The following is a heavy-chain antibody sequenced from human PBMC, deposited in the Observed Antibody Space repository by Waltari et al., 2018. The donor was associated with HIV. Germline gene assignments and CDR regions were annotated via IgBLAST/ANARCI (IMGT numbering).Heavy chain of an antibody. CDR1: GFTFREYY. J-gene: IGHJ4*02. Sequence: QVQLVESGGGLVKPGGSLTLSCAASGFTFREYYMSWIRQAPGKGLEWLSYISSSGGTTYYAESVRGRFTISRDSAKHSLFLQMNSLRAEDTAVYYCVRDNHDFWSGHYFDSWGQGTLVTVTS. D-gene: IGHD3-3*01. V-gene: IGHV3-11*01. CDR3: VRDNHDFWSGHYFDS. CDR2: ISSSGGTT.